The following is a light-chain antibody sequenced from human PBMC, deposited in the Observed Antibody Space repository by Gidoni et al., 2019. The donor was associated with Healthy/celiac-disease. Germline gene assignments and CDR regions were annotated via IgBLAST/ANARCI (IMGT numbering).Light chain of an antibody. CDR2: GAS. V-gene: IGKV3-20*01. J-gene: IGKJ3*01. Sequence: EIVLTQSPGTLSLSPGERATLACRARQSVSSSYLAWYQQKPGQAPRLLIYGASSRATGIPDRFSGSGSGTDFTLTISRLEPEDFAVYYCQQYGSSPRFTFXPXTKVXIK. CDR1: QSVSSSY. CDR3: QQYGSSPRFT.